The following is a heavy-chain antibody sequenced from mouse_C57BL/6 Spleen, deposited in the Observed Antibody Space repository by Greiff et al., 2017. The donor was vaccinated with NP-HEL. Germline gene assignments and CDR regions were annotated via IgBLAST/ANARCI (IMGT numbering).Heavy chain of an antibody. CDR2: IDPSDSYT. Sequence: VQLQQSGAELVMPGASVKLSCKASGYTFTSYWMHWVKQRPGQGLEWIGEIDPSDSYTNYNQKFKGKSTLTVDKSSSTAYMQLSSLTYEDSAVYYCATITTDWFAYWGQGTLVTVSA. D-gene: IGHD1-1*01. J-gene: IGHJ3*01. CDR1: GYTFTSYW. CDR3: ATITTDWFAY. V-gene: IGHV1-69*01.